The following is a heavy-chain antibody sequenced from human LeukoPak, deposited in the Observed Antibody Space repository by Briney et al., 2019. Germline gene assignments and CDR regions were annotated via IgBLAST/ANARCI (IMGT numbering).Heavy chain of an antibody. Sequence: GDSLRLSCAASGFTFTDYLMTWVRQAPGKGLEWVADIKADGSEKYYVDSAKGRFTILRDNAKNSLYLQMNSLRAEDTAVYYCARDHLYYDISGPRFDYWGQGTRVTVSS. CDR2: IKADGSEK. V-gene: IGHV3-7*01. J-gene: IGHJ4*02. D-gene: IGHD3-9*01. CDR3: ARDHLYYDISGPRFDY. CDR1: GFTFTDYL.